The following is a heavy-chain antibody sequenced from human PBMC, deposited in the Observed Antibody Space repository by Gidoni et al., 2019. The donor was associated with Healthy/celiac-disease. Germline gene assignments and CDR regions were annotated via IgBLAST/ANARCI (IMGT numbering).Heavy chain of an antibody. CDR3: AHVTIFGVVLERDY. CDR1: GFSLSTSGVG. D-gene: IGHD3-3*01. CDR2: IYWDDDK. J-gene: IGHJ4*02. Sequence: QITLKESGPTLVKPTQTLTLTCPFSGFSLSTSGVGVGWIRQPPGKALEWLALIYWDDDKRYSPSLKSRLTITKDTSKNQVVLTMTNMDPVDTATYYCAHVTIFGVVLERDYWGQGTLVTVSS. V-gene: IGHV2-5*02.